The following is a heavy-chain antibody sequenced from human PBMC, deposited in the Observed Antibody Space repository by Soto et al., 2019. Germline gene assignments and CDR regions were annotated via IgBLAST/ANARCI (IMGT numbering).Heavy chain of an antibody. CDR2: ISSSGNII. V-gene: IGHV3-11*01. CDR1: GFTFSDYY. D-gene: IGHD3-22*01. J-gene: IGHJ4*02. Sequence: QVQLVESGGGLVKTGGSLRIVCEASGFTFSDYYMSWVRQAPGKGLEWVSYISSSGNIIYYADSVKGRITISRDNAKNYVYLQMNSLRAEDTALYFCAKMSSENYYDPVFSWGQGTLVTVSS. CDR3: AKMSSENYYDPVFS.